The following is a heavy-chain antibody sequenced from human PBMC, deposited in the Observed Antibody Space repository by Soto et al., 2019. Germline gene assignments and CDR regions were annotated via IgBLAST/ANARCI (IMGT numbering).Heavy chain of an antibody. CDR1: GFIVSDTY. Sequence: EVHLVESGGGLVQPGGSLRLSCTASGFIVSDTYVNWVRQAPGKGVEWVSVISNRGDTHYADSVRGRFSLSRDISDNTLHLQMNNLRVEDTAVYYCAREPRYCRGGSCSITGDAYDIWGQGTMVTVSS. J-gene: IGHJ3*02. V-gene: IGHV3-66*01. CDR3: AREPRYCRGGSCSITGDAYDI. CDR2: ISNRGDT. D-gene: IGHD2-15*01.